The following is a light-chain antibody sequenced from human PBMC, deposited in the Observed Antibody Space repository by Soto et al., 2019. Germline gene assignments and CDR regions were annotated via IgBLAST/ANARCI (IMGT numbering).Light chain of an antibody. V-gene: IGKV3-15*01. J-gene: IGKJ4*01. CDR1: QSGSSY. CDR2: GAS. Sequence: EIVLTQSPATLPLSPGPRATLSCRTRQSGSSYLAWYQQKPGQAPRLPIYGASTRATGIPARFSGSGSGTEFTLTINRLQSEDFAVYYCQQYSSWPRTFGEGTKVDIK. CDR3: QQYSSWPRT.